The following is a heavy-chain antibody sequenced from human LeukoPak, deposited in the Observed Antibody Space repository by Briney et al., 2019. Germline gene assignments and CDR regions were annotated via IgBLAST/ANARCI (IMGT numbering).Heavy chain of an antibody. V-gene: IGHV4-59*01. CDR3: ARGGWNKFDY. D-gene: IGHD3-22*01. CDR2: IFYSGTT. CDR1: GGSISSYY. J-gene: IGHJ4*02. Sequence: TSETLSLTCTVSGGSISSYYWSWIRQPPGKGLEWIGFIFYSGTTNYNPSLKSRVTISVDTSKNQFSLKLSSVTAADTAVYYCARGGWNKFDYWGQGTLVTVSS.